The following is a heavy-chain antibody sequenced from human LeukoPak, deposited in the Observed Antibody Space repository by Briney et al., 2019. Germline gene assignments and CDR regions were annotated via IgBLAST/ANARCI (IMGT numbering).Heavy chain of an antibody. J-gene: IGHJ4*02. V-gene: IGHV4-30-2*01. CDR2: IYHSGGT. D-gene: IGHD4-17*01. CDR1: GGSISSGGYS. Sequence: SETLSLTCAVSGGSISSGGYSWSWIRQPPGKGLEWIGYIYHSGGTYYNPSLKSRVTISVDRSKNQFSLKLSSVTAADAAVYYCAAGGTTVTDFDYWGQGTLVTVSS. CDR3: AAGGTTVTDFDY.